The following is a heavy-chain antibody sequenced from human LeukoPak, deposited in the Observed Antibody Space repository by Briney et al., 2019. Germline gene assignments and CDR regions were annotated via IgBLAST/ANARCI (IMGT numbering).Heavy chain of an antibody. CDR1: GSTFSSYW. J-gene: IGHJ4*02. CDR3: GRVRQGDADY. Sequence: PGGSLRLSCAASGSTFSSYWMTWVRQAPGKGLAWVASMDLDGSAKYYMDSVKGRFTISRDNAKNSLFLQMNSLRADDTAVYYCGRVRQGDADYWGQGTLVTVSS. D-gene: IGHD1-26*01. CDR2: MDLDGSAK. V-gene: IGHV3-7*01.